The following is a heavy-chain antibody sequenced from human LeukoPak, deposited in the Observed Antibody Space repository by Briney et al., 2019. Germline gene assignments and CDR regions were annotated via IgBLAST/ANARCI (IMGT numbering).Heavy chain of an antibody. V-gene: IGHV1-69*05. CDR1: GGTFSSYA. Sequence: SVKVSCKASGGTFSSYAISWVRQAPGQGLEWMGGIIPIFGTANYAQKFQGRVTITTDESTSTAYMELSSLRSEDTAVYYCARGDFWSGYQGYYYYYMDVWGKGTTVTDSS. CDR2: IIPIFGTA. D-gene: IGHD3-3*01. CDR3: ARGDFWSGYQGYYYYYMDV. J-gene: IGHJ6*03.